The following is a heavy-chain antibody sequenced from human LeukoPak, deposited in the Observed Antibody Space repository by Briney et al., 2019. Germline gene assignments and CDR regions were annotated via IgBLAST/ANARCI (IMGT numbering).Heavy chain of an antibody. D-gene: IGHD3-22*01. Sequence: GGSLRLSCTVSGFTFSSFTMNWVRQGPGKGLEWVASISNSGDYISYADSLKGRFTISRDNAKKSLHLQMNSLRPEDTALYYCAKTITMMEEYFDLWGQGTLVTVSS. CDR1: GFTFSSFT. V-gene: IGHV3-21*04. J-gene: IGHJ4*02. CDR2: ISNSGDYI. CDR3: AKTITMMEEYFDL.